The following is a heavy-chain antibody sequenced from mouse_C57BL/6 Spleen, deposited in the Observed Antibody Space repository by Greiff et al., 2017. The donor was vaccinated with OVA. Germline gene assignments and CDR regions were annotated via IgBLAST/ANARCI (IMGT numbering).Heavy chain of an antibody. V-gene: IGHV1-52*01. CDR3: ARRATRYFDV. CDR2: IDPSDSET. Sequence: QVHVKQPGAELVRPGSSVKLSCKASGYTFTSYWMHWVKQRPIQGLEWIGNIDPSDSETHYNQKFKDKATLTVDKSSSTAYMQLSSLTSEDSAVYYCARRATRYFDVWGTGTTVTVSS. D-gene: IGHD3-1*01. J-gene: IGHJ1*03. CDR1: GYTFTSYW.